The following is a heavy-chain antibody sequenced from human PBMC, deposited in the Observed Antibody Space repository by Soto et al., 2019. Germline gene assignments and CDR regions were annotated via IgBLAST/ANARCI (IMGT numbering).Heavy chain of an antibody. CDR2: LNPDGSEK. CDR3: ARDSGRFYIDY. D-gene: IGHD1-26*01. Sequence: EVQLVESGGGLVQPGGSLRLSCAASGFTFSTYWMTWVRQAPGKGLEWVANLNPDGSEKSYVDSLKRRFTISRDNAKTSLYLQMTSLRAEAAAVYYCARDSGRFYIDYWGQGTLVTVSS. CDR1: GFTFSTYW. J-gene: IGHJ4*02. V-gene: IGHV3-7*04.